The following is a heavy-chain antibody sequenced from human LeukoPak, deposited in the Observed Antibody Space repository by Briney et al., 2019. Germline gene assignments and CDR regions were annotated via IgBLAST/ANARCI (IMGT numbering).Heavy chain of an antibody. Sequence: PSETLSLTCTVSGGSISTYYWSWIRQPPGKGLEWIGYIYSSESTNYNPSLRSRVTMSVDTSKNQFSLKLSSVTAADTAVYYCAGHNQQLVDNWFDPWGQGTLVTVSS. J-gene: IGHJ5*02. CDR2: IYSSEST. CDR1: GGSISTYY. D-gene: IGHD6-13*01. CDR3: AGHNQQLVDNWFDP. V-gene: IGHV4-59*12.